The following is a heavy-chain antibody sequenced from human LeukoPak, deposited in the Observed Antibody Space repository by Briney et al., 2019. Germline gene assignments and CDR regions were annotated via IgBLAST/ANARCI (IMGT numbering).Heavy chain of an antibody. CDR3: TRGDYYDSSGYYLLFDY. CDR1: GFTFGDYG. Sequence: GRSLLLSCPASGFTFGDYGMSWVRQAPGEGLEWVGFIRSKPYGGTTEYAAAVKGRFTISRDDSESIAYLQMNSLKTEDTAVYYCTRGDYYDSSGYYLLFDYWGQGTLVTVSS. CDR2: IRSKPYGGTT. V-gene: IGHV3-49*04. J-gene: IGHJ4*02. D-gene: IGHD3-22*01.